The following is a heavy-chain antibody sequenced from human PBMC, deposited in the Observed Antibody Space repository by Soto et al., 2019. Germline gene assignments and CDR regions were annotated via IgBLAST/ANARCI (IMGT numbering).Heavy chain of an antibody. CDR2: IIPIFGTA. Sequence: GASVKVSCKASGGTFSSYAISWVRQAPGQGLEWMGGIIPIFGTANYAQKFQGRVTITADESTSTAYMELSSLRSEDTAVYYCARDGFYGGNSPTNRNPRRWFDPWGQGTLVTVSS. J-gene: IGHJ5*02. CDR3: ARDGFYGGNSPTNRNPRRWFDP. CDR1: GGTFSSYA. V-gene: IGHV1-69*13. D-gene: IGHD4-17*01.